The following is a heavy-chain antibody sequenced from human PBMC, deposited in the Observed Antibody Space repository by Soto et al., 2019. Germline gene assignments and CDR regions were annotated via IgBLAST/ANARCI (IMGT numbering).Heavy chain of an antibody. V-gene: IGHV1-69*13. J-gene: IGHJ6*02. D-gene: IGHD3-10*01. Sequence: SVKVSCKASEGTFSSYATSWVRQAPGQGLEWMGGIIPIFGTANYAQKFQGRVTITADESTSTADMELSSLRSEDTAVYHCASALGEGFVMVRGVISDRDYYYGMDVWGQGTTVTVSS. CDR1: EGTFSSYA. CDR3: ASALGEGFVMVRGVISDRDYYYGMDV. CDR2: IIPIFGTA.